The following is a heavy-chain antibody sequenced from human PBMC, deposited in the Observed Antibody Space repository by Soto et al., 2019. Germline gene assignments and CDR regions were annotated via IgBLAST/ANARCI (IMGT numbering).Heavy chain of an antibody. J-gene: IGHJ6*03. CDR1: GFTVSSNY. D-gene: IGHD2-2*01. V-gene: IGHV3-66*01. CDR2: IYSGGST. CDR3: ARDVRVVVPAASDHYYYYYMDV. Sequence: PGGSLRLSCAASGFTVSSNYMSWVRQAPGKGLEWVSVIYSGGSTYYADSVKGRFTISRDNSKNTLYLQMNSLRAEDTAVYYCARDVRVVVPAASDHYYYYYMDVWGKGTTVTVSS.